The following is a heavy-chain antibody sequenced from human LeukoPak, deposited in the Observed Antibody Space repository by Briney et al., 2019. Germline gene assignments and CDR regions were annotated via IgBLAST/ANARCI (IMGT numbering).Heavy chain of an antibody. CDR3: ARGDGYGLFDY. D-gene: IGHD5-24*01. Sequence: QPGGSLRLSCAASGFIFSSYWMHWVRQAPGKGLLWVSHINSDGSTTTYADSVQGRFTISRDNAKNALYLQMNSLRAEDTAVYYCARGDGYGLFDYWGQGTLVTVSS. CDR2: INSDGSTT. V-gene: IGHV3-74*01. CDR1: GFIFSSYW. J-gene: IGHJ4*02.